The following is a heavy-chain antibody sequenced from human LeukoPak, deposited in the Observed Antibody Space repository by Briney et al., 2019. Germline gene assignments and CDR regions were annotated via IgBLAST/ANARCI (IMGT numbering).Heavy chain of an antibody. CDR1: GGTFSSYA. D-gene: IGHD6-13*01. CDR2: IIPIFGTA. CDR3: ARARFRAAAARGRHWFDP. V-gene: IGHV1-69*13. Sequence: ASVKVSCKASGGTFSSYAISWVRQAPGQGLEWMGGIIPIFGTANYAQKFQGRVTITADESTSTAYMELSSLRSEDTAVYYCARARFRAAAARGRHWFDPWGQGTLVTVSS. J-gene: IGHJ5*02.